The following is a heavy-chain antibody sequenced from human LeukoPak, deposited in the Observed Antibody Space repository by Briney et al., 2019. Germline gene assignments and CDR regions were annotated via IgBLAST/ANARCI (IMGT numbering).Heavy chain of an antibody. CDR2: MNPNSGNT. J-gene: IGHJ5*02. D-gene: IGHD3-10*01. CDR1: GYTFTSYD. Sequence: ASVKVSCKASGYTFTSYDINWVRQATGQGLEWMGWMNPNSGNTGYAQKFQGRVTMTRNTSISTAYLELSSLRSEDTAVYYCARRHYYGSGRKASWFDPWDQGTLVTVSS. CDR3: ARRHYYGSGRKASWFDP. V-gene: IGHV1-8*01.